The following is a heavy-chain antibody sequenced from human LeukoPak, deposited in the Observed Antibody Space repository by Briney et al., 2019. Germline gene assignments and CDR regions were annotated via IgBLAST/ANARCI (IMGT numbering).Heavy chain of an antibody. J-gene: IGHJ6*03. CDR2: ISAYNGNT. D-gene: IGHD3-10*01. CDR1: GYTFTGYY. CDR3: ARDPGRITMVRGPIGHQEGYYYYYMDV. Sequence: ASVKVSCKASGYTFTGYYMHWVRQAPGQGLEWMGWISAYNGNTNYAQKLQGRVTMTTDTSTSTAYMELRSLRSDDTAVYYCARDPGRITMVRGPIGHQEGYYYYYMDVWGKGTTVTVSS. V-gene: IGHV1-18*04.